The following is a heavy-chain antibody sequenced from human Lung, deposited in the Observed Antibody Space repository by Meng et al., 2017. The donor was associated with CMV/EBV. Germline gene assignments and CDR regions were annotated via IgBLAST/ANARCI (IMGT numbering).Heavy chain of an antibody. J-gene: IGHJ4*02. CDR2: INSESTNI. D-gene: IGHD4-17*01. Sequence: GGPLRLSCAASGFTFSSAWMSWVRQAPGKGLEWVSHINSESTNIGYADSVKGRFTISRDIAGNSLYLQMNSLRAEDTAVYYCATDPDGDYDFDYWGQGTLVTVSS. CDR1: GFTFSSAW. CDR3: ATDPDGDYDFDY. V-gene: IGHV3-48*04.